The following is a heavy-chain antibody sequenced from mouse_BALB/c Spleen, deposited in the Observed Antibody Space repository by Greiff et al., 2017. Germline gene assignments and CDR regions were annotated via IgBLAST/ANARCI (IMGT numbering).Heavy chain of an antibody. J-gene: IGHJ2*01. V-gene: IGHV3-2*02. Sequence: ESGPGLVKPSQSLSLTCTVTGYSITSDYAWNWIRQFPGNKLEWMGYISYSGSTSYNPSLKSRISITRDTSKNQFFLQLNSVTTEDTATYYCARSPLWLRRFDYWGQGTTLTVSS. CDR3: ARSPLWLRRFDY. CDR1: GYSITSDYA. CDR2: ISYSGST. D-gene: IGHD2-2*01.